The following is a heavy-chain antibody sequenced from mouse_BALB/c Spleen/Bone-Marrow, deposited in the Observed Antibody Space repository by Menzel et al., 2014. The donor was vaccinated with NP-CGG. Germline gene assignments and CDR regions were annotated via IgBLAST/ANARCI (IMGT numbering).Heavy chain of an antibody. CDR3: ARGGNYGWFAY. V-gene: IGHV14-3*02. Sequence: VQLQQSGAELVKPGASVKLSCTASGFNIKDTYMHWVKQRPEQGLEWIGRIDPANGDIIYDPKFQGKATITADTPSNTAYLQLSSLTSEDTAVYYCARGGNYGWFAYWGQGTLVTVSA. J-gene: IGHJ3*01. CDR1: GFNIKDTY. D-gene: IGHD2-1*01. CDR2: IDPANGDI.